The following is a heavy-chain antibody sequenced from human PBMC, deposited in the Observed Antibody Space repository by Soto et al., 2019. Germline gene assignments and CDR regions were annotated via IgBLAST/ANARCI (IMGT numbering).Heavy chain of an antibody. V-gene: IGHV1-8*01. CDR3: RIVSAHWDYYYYGMDV. CDR2: MNPNSGNT. CDR1: GYTFTSYD. D-gene: IGHD3-22*01. Sequence: QVQLVQSGAEVKKPGASVKVSCKASGYTFTSYDINWVRQATGQGLEWMGWMNPNSGNTGYAQKFQGRVTMTRNTSISTAYMELSSLRSVDTAVYYCRIVSAHWDYYYYGMDVWGQGTTVTVSS. J-gene: IGHJ6*02.